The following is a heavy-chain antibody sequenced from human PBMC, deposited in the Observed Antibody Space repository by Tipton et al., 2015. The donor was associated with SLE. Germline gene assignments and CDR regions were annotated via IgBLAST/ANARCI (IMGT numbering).Heavy chain of an antibody. D-gene: IGHD4-17*01. CDR3: ARHAGDYAYFDS. Sequence: TLSLTCTVSGYSISSGYYWGWIRQPPGKGLEWIGSIYHSGSTYYNPSLKSRVTISVDTSKNQFSLKLSSVTAADTAVYYCARHAGDYAYFDSWGQGILVTVSS. V-gene: IGHV4-38-2*02. CDR1: GYSISSGYY. J-gene: IGHJ4*02. CDR2: IYHSGST.